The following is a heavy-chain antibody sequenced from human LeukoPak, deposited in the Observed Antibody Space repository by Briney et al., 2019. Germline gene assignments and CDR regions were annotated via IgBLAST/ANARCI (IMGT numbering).Heavy chain of an antibody. D-gene: IGHD6-19*01. CDR1: GGSISSYY. V-gene: IGHV4-59*08. Sequence: SETLSLTCTVSGGSISSYYWSWIRQPPGKGLEWIGYIYYSGSTNYNPSLKSRVTISVDTSKNQFSLKLSSVTAADTAVYYCARHGIAVASYYYGMDVWGQGTTVIVSS. CDR2: IYYSGST. J-gene: IGHJ6*02. CDR3: ARHGIAVASYYYGMDV.